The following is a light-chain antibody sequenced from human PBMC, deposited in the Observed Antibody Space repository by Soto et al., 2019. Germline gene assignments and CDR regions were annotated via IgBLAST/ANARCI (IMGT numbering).Light chain of an antibody. CDR3: QQYGSSPT. J-gene: IGKJ1*01. CDR1: QSVSSN. CDR2: GAS. V-gene: IGKV3-20*01. Sequence: EIVMNQSPATLSVSPGERATLSCRASQSVSSNLAWYQQKPGQAPRLLIYGASSRATGIPDSFSGSASGTDFTLTISRLPPEDSAVYYCQQYGSSPTFGHGTKVDIK.